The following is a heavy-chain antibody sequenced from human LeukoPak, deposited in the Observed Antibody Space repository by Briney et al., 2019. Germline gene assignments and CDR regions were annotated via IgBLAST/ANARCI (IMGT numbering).Heavy chain of an antibody. CDR1: GGSISSYY. Sequence: SETLSPTCTVSGGSISSYYWSWIRQPPGKGLEWIGYIYYSGSTSYNPSLKSRVTISVDTSKNQFSLRLSSVTAADTAVYYCARYYSSGLDYWGQGNLVTVSS. V-gene: IGHV4-59*08. D-gene: IGHD3-22*01. J-gene: IGHJ4*02. CDR3: ARYYSSGLDY. CDR2: IYYSGST.